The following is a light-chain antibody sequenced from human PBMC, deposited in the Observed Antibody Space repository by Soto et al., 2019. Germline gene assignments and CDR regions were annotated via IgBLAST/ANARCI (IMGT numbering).Light chain of an antibody. J-gene: IGKJ4*01. CDR2: DAS. Sequence: ALPLTQSPSSLSTSVGDRVTITCRAIQDITRGLGRYQKNPRKATKLLIYDASSMVSGVASRCSGSGGGTDFLITISLLYDEYFVYYCWQHFNRYPLTFGGGTKLEIK. CDR3: QHFNRYPLT. V-gene: IGKV1-13*02. CDR1: QDITRG.